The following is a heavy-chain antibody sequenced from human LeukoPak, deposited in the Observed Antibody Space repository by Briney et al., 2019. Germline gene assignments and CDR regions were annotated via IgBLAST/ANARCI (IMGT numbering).Heavy chain of an antibody. CDR2: INPTGGST. Sequence: ASVKVSCKASGYTFPSYFMHWVRQAPGQGLEWMGIINPTGGSTTYAQKFQGRVTMTTDTSTSTAYMELRSLTSDDTAMYYCARDPEGVTPLDYWGQGTLVTVSS. CDR1: GYTFPSYF. D-gene: IGHD3-10*01. J-gene: IGHJ4*02. CDR3: ARDPEGVTPLDY. V-gene: IGHV1-46*01.